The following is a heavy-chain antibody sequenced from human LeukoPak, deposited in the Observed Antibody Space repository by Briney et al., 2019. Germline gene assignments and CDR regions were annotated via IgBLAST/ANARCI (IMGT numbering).Heavy chain of an antibody. CDR3: ARAPKIGSSWYDY. Sequence: SVKVSCKASGGTFSSYAISWVRQAPGQGLEWMGRIIPILGIANYAQKFQGRVTITADESTSTAYMELSSLGSEDTAVYYCARAPKIGSSWYDYWGQGTLVTVSS. CDR1: GGTFSSYA. CDR2: IIPILGIA. D-gene: IGHD6-13*01. J-gene: IGHJ4*02. V-gene: IGHV1-69*04.